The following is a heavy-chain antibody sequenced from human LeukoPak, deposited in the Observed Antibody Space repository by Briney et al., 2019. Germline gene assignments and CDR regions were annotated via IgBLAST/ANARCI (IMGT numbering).Heavy chain of an antibody. CDR1: GFTFSSHW. V-gene: IGHV3-30-3*01. D-gene: IGHD4-17*01. J-gene: IGHJ4*02. Sequence: GGSLRLSCAASGFTFSSHWMSWVRQAPGKGLEWVAVISYDGSNKYYADSVKGRFTISRDNSKNTLYLQMNSLRAEDTAVYYCARGAGGDLDYWGQGTLVTVSS. CDR3: ARGAGGDLDY. CDR2: ISYDGSNK.